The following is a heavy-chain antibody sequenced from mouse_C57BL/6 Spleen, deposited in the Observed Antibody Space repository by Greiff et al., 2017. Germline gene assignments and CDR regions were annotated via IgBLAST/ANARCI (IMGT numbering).Heavy chain of an antibody. D-gene: IGHD1-1*01. CDR1: GFNIKDYY. J-gene: IGHJ4*01. CDR2: IDPEDGET. CDR3: ARGGSSYYYAMDY. V-gene: IGHV14-2*01. Sequence: VQLQQSGAELVKPGASVKLSCTASGFNIKDYYMHWVKQRTEQGLEWIGRIDPEDGETKYAPEFQGKATITADTSSNTAYLQLSSLTSEDTAVYYCARGGSSYYYAMDYWGQGTSVTVSS.